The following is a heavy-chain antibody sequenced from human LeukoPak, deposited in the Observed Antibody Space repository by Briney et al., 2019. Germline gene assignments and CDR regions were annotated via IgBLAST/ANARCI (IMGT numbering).Heavy chain of an antibody. V-gene: IGHV3-23*01. CDR1: GFTFSTYW. Sequence: PGGSLRLSCVGSGFTFSTYWMSWVRQAPGKGLEWVSAISGSGGSTYYADSVKGRFTISRDNSKNTLYLQMNSLRAEDTAVYYCAKDRGQRVYYFDYWGQGTLVTVSS. J-gene: IGHJ4*02. CDR2: ISGSGGST. CDR3: AKDRGQRVYYFDY.